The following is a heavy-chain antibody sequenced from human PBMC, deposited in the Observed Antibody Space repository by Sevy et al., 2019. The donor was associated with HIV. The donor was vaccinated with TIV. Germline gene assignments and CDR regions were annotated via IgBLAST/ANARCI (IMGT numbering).Heavy chain of an antibody. CDR2: ISSSGSTI. J-gene: IGHJ3*02. CDR3: AREPHMVHDAFDI. D-gene: IGHD3-10*01. CDR1: GFTFSDYY. Sequence: GGSLRLSCAASGFTFSDYYMSWIRQAPGKGLEWVSYISSSGSTIYYADSVKGRFTISRDNAKNSLYLQMNSLRAEDTAVYYCAREPHMVHDAFDIWGQGTMVNVSS. V-gene: IGHV3-11*01.